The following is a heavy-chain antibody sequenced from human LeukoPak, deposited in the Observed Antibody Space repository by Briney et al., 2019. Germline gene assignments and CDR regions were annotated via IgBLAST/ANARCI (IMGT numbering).Heavy chain of an antibody. J-gene: IGHJ4*02. D-gene: IGHD6-13*01. Sequence: PGGSLRLSCAASGFTFSSSTMNCVRQAPGKGLEWVSSISSSSSSINYADSVRGRFTISRDNAKNSLYLRMSSLRVEDTAVYYCAGGGGIAAAGYFDYWGQGTLVTVSS. CDR2: ISSSSSSI. V-gene: IGHV3-21*01. CDR1: GFTFSSST. CDR3: AGGGGIAAAGYFDY.